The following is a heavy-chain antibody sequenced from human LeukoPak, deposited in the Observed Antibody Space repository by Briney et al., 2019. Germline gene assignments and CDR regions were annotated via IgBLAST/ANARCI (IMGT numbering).Heavy chain of an antibody. Sequence: SETLSLTCAVYGGSFSGYYWSWIRQPPGKGLEWIGEINHSGSTNYNPSLKSRVTISVDTSKNQFSLKLSSMTAADTAVYYCARGLVIKYHYYYYMDVWGEGTTVTVSS. V-gene: IGHV4-34*01. CDR3: ARGLVIKYHYYYYMDV. CDR2: INHSGST. J-gene: IGHJ6*03. D-gene: IGHD3-9*01. CDR1: GGSFSGYY.